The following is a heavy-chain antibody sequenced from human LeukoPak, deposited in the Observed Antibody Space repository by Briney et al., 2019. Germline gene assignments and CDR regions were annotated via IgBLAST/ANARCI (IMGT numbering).Heavy chain of an antibody. CDR1: GGSFSGYY. V-gene: IGHV4-34*01. CDR3: AGDGAESDAFDI. D-gene: IGHD3-10*01. Sequence: SETLSLTCAVYGGSFSGYYWSWIRQPPGKGLEWIGEINHSGSTNYNPSLKSRVTISVDTSKNQFSLKLSSVTAADTAVYYCAGDGAESDAFDIWGQGTMVTVSS. J-gene: IGHJ3*02. CDR2: INHSGST.